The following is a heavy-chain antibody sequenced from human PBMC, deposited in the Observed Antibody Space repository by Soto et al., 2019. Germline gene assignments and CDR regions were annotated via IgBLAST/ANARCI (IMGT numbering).Heavy chain of an antibody. Sequence: GGSLRLSCAASGFTFSSYSMNWVRQAPGKGLEWVSYISSSSSTIYYADSVKGRFTISRDNAKNSLYLQMNSLRAEDTAVYYCARDIVVVVAAHPFYAFDIWGQGTMVTVSS. V-gene: IGHV3-48*01. CDR1: GFTFSSYS. J-gene: IGHJ3*02. CDR2: ISSSSSTI. CDR3: ARDIVVVVAAHPFYAFDI. D-gene: IGHD2-15*01.